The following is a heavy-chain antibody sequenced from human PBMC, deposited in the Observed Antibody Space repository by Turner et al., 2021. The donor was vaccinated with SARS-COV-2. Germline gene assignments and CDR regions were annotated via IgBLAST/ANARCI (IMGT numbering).Heavy chain of an antibody. D-gene: IGHD5-12*01. CDR2: ISFTGNT. CDR1: GGSMTDYY. J-gene: IGHJ4*02. V-gene: IGHV4-59*01. CDR3: ARGVGDSGYGRWLDY. Sequence: QVQLQESGPGLAKPSETLSLTCSVSGGSMTDYYWNWIRQPPGKTLEWIGYISFTGNTIYNPYLESRLTISLDTSKNQFSLRLTSVTAADTAVYYCARGVGDSGYGRWLDYWGQGTLVTVSS.